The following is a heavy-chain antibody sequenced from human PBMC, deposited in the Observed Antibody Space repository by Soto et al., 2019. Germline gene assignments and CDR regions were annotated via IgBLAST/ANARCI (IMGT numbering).Heavy chain of an antibody. CDR1: GFTFSRYD. CDR2: IGTGGDT. Sequence: EVQLVESGGGLVQPGGSLRLSCAASGFTFSRYDMHWVRQATGKGLEWVSAIGTGGDTYYPGSVKGRFTISRENAKNSLYLQMNSLRAGDTAVYYCARAVGASPSWPFALLGRGTLVTVSS. CDR3: ARAVGASPSWPFAL. D-gene: IGHD1-26*01. V-gene: IGHV3-13*01. J-gene: IGHJ2*01.